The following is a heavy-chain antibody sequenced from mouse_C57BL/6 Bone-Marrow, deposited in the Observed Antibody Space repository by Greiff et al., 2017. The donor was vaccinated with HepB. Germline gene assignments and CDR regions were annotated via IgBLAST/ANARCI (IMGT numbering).Heavy chain of an antibody. CDR2: IDPSDSYT. CDR1: GYTFTSYW. V-gene: IGHV1-50*01. CDR3: ARHGYYDPFAY. J-gene: IGHJ3*01. D-gene: IGHD2-3*01. Sequence: VQLQQPGAELVKPGASVKLSCKASGYTFTSYWMQWVKQRPGQGLEWIGEIDPSDSYTNYNQKFKGKATLTVDTSSSTAYMQLRSLTSEDSAVYYCARHGYYDPFAYWGQGTLVTVSA.